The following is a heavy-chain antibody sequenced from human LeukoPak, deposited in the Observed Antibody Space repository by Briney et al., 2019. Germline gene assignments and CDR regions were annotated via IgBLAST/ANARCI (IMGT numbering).Heavy chain of an antibody. Sequence: SETLSLTCTVSGGSISSYYWSWIRQPAGKGLEWIGRIYTSGSTNYNPSLKSRVTISVDTSKNQFSLKLSSVTAADTAVYYCATPDAFGVVKGAFDIWGQGTMVTVSS. V-gene: IGHV4-4*07. CDR1: GGSISSYY. CDR2: IYTSGST. D-gene: IGHD3-3*01. J-gene: IGHJ3*02. CDR3: ATPDAFGVVKGAFDI.